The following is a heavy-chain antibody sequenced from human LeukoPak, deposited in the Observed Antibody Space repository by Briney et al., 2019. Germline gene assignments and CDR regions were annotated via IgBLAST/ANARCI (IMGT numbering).Heavy chain of an antibody. V-gene: IGHV4-34*01. CDR1: GGSFSGHY. Sequence: PSETLSLTCAVYGGSFSGHYWSGIRKPPGKGLEWIGGINNSGSTNYNPSLKSRVTISVDTSKNQFSLKLSSVTAADTAVYYCARTTEAHSWQTRYYSYYTDVWGKGTTVTVSS. CDR2: INNSGST. CDR3: ARTTEAHSWQTRYYSYYTDV. D-gene: IGHD6-13*01. J-gene: IGHJ6*03.